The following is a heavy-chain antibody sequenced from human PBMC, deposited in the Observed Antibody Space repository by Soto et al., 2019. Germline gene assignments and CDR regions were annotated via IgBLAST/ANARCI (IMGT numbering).Heavy chain of an antibody. CDR3: AKGAPGSDYGMDV. D-gene: IGHD3-10*01. CDR1: VGSVSSYY. V-gene: IGHV4-4*07. J-gene: IGHJ6*02. Sequence: SEALSVTCTVSVGSVSSYYWSWIRQPAGKGLEWIGRIYTSGSTNCNPSLKSRVTMSVDTSKNQFSLKLSSVTAADTAVYYCAKGAPGSDYGMDVWGQGTTVTVSS. CDR2: IYTSGST.